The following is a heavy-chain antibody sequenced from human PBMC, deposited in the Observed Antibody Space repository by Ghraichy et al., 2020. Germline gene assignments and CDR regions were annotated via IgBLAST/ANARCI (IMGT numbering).Heavy chain of an antibody. J-gene: IGHJ6*03. D-gene: IGHD3-10*01. Sequence: LSLTCAASGFTFSDYGMHWVRQAPGKGLEWVAFVWNDGNKKYHADSVKGRFHISRDNSKNTLYLQMNSLRVEDTAVYYCAKDPGFIQYGYYMDVWGKGTTVTVSS. CDR2: VWNDGNKK. V-gene: IGHV3-30*02. CDR1: GFTFSDYG. CDR3: AKDPGFIQYGYYMDV.